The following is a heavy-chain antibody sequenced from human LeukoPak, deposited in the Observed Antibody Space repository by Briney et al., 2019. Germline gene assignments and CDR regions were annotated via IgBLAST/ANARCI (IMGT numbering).Heavy chain of an antibody. CDR2: ISAYNGNT. CDR1: GYTFTSYG. J-gene: IGHJ4*02. V-gene: IGHV1-18*01. D-gene: IGHD3-10*01. CDR3: ARMAPERLWFETRYYFDY. Sequence: ASVKASCKASGYTFTSYGISWVRQAPGQGLEWMGWISAYNGNTNYAQKLQGRVTMTTDTSTSTAYMELRSLRSDDTAVYYCARMAPERLWFETRYYFDYWGQGTLVTVSS.